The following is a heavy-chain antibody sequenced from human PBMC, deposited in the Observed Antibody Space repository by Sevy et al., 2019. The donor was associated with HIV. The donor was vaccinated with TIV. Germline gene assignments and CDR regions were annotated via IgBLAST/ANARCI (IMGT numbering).Heavy chain of an antibody. D-gene: IGHD3-16*01. CDR2: IRSKANNYAT. V-gene: IGHV3-73*01. CDR3: TAGDLGRFDY. Sequence: GGSLRLSCAASGFTFSGAAMFWVRQASGKGLEWSGRIRSKANNYATVYGPSVKGRFIISRDDSKNTTYLQMNRRKIEDTAVYYCTAGDLGRFDYWGRGSLVTVSS. J-gene: IGHJ4*02. CDR1: GFTFSGAA.